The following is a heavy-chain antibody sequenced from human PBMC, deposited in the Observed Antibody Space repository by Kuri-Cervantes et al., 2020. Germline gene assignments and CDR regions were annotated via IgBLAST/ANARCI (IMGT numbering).Heavy chain of an antibody. CDR2: IWYDGSNK. V-gene: IGHV3-33*01. CDR3: ARDSGYVGFDY. CDR1: GFTFSSYG. Sequence: GESLKISCVASGFTFSSYGMHWVRQAPGKGLEWVALIWYDGSNKYYADSVKGRFTISRDNSKNTLYLQMNSLRGEDTAVYYCARDSGYVGFDYWGQGTLVTVSS. J-gene: IGHJ4*02. D-gene: IGHD5-12*01.